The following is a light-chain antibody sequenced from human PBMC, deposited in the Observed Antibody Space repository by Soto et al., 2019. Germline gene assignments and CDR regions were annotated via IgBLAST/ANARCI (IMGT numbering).Light chain of an antibody. Sequence: QTVVTQEPSLSVSPGGTVTLTCGLSSGSVSTNSYPSWYQQTPGQAPRTLIYSTNIRSSGVSDRFSGSLLGNQAALTITGAQANDECDYYCLLYLGGGIWVFGGGTQLTVL. J-gene: IGLJ7*01. V-gene: IGLV8-61*01. CDR3: LLYLGGGIWV. CDR2: STN. CDR1: SGSVSTNSY.